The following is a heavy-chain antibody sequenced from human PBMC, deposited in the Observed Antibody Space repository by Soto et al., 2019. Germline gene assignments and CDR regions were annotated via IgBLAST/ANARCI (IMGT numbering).Heavy chain of an antibody. Sequence: GGSLRLSCAASGFTFSNAWMSWVRQAPGKGLEWVGRIKSKTDGGTTDYAAPVKGRFTISRDDSKNTLYLQMNSLKTEDTAVYYCTRSGQWLVPCLFDYWGQGTLVTVSS. D-gene: IGHD6-19*01. CDR3: TRSGQWLVPCLFDY. V-gene: IGHV3-15*01. CDR2: IKSKTDGGTT. J-gene: IGHJ4*02. CDR1: GFTFSNAW.